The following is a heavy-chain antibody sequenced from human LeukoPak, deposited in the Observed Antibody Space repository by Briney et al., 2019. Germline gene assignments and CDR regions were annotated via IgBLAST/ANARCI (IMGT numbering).Heavy chain of an antibody. CDR3: ARDYSRWHGDFDV. J-gene: IGHJ3*01. CDR2: ISSSGRNI. Sequence: GGSLRLSCAASGFTFSTYEMNWVRQAPGKGLEWVSYISSSGRNIYYADSVEGRFTISRDNAQNSLYLQMNSLRDEDSGVYFCARDYSRWHGDFDVWGQGTMVTVSS. CDR1: GFTFSTYE. V-gene: IGHV3-48*03. D-gene: IGHD6-13*01.